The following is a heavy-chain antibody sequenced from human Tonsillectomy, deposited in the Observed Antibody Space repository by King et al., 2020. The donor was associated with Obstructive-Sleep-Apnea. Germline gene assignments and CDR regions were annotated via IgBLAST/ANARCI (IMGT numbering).Heavy chain of an antibody. CDR3: ARDGIDCSGGSCHSGYFDY. J-gene: IGHJ4*02. V-gene: IGHV3-74*01. CDR2: INSDGSST. Sequence: VQLVESGGGLVQPGGSLRLSCAASGFTFSRYWMHWVRQAPGKGLVWVSRINSDGSSTSYADSVKGRFTISRDNAKNTRYLQMNSLRAEDTAVYYCARDGIDCSGGSCHSGYFDYWGQGTLVTVSS. D-gene: IGHD2-15*01. CDR1: GFTFSRYW.